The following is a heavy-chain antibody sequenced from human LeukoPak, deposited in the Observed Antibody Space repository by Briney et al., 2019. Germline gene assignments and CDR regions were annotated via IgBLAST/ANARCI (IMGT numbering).Heavy chain of an antibody. J-gene: IGHJ6*03. CDR1: GYTFTSYG. Sequence: ASVKVSCKASGYTFTSYGISWVRQAPGQGLEWMGWISAYNGNTNYAQKLQGRVTMTTDTSTSTAYMELRSLRSDDTAVYYCARGPTVHYYDSSGPDYYMDVWGKGTTVTVAS. CDR2: ISAYNGNT. CDR3: ARGPTVHYYDSSGPDYYMDV. V-gene: IGHV1-18*01. D-gene: IGHD3-22*01.